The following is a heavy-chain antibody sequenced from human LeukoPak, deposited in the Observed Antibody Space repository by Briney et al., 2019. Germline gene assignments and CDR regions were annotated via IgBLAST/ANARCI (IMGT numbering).Heavy chain of an antibody. V-gene: IGHV7-4-1*02. CDR3: ARGSRVNYYYMDV. Sequence: GASVKVSCKVSGYTFTDYYIHWVRQAPGQGLEWMGWINTNTGNPTYAQGFTGRFVFSLDTSVSTAYLQISSLKAEDTAVYYCARGSRVNYYYMDVWGKGTTVTVSS. J-gene: IGHJ6*03. CDR2: INTNTGNP. D-gene: IGHD4-23*01. CDR1: GYTFTDYY.